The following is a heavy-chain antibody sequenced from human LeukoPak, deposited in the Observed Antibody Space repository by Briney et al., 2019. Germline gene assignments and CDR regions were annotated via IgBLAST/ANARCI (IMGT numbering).Heavy chain of an antibody. CDR1: GFTFSTYW. J-gene: IGHJ4*02. V-gene: IGHV3-7*02. D-gene: IGHD5-12*01. CDR3: VIVPRGSSSY. Sequence: GGSLRLSCAGSGFTFSTYWMSWVRQAPGKGLEWVAIIKQDGSEKYYVDSVKGRFTISRDNAKSSLYLQMNSLRVEDTAVYYCVIVPRGSSSYWGQGTLVTVSS. CDR2: IKQDGSEK.